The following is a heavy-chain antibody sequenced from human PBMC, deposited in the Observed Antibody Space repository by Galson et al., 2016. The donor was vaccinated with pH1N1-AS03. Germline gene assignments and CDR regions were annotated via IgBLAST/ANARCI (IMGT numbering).Heavy chain of an antibody. D-gene: IGHD6-13*01. Sequence: SLRLSCAASGFTFSSYSMNWVRQAPGKGLEWVSYISSGNTYIHYVDSVKGRFTISRDNAKNTLYLQMSGLTAEDTAIYYCGRHMGGSWYGSPDYWGQGALVTVSS. CDR1: GFTFSSYS. J-gene: IGHJ4*02. V-gene: IGHV3-21*01. CDR2: ISSGNTYI. CDR3: GRHMGGSWYGSPDY.